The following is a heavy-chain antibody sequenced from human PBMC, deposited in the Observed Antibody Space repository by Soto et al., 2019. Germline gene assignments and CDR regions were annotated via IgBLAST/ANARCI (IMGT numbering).Heavy chain of an antibody. D-gene: IGHD2-2*01. CDR2: IYYSGST. CDR1: GGSISSYY. J-gene: IGHJ4*02. V-gene: IGHV4-59*01. CDR3: ARWWGYCSSTSCYAADYYFDY. Sequence: QVQLQESGPGLVKPSETLSLTCTVSGGSISSYYWSWIRQPPGKGLEWIGYIYYSGSTNYNPSLKSRVTISVDTSKNQFSLKLSSVTAADTAVYYCARWWGYCSSTSCYAADYYFDYWGQGTLVTVSS.